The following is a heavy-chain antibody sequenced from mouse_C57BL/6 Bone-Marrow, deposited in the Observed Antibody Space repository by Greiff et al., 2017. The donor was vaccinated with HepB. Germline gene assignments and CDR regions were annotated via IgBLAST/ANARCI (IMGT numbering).Heavy chain of an antibody. CDR2: ISDGGSYT. CDR1: GFTFSSYA. D-gene: IGHD2-1*01. CDR3: ARRGSTMVPLYYAMDY. J-gene: IGHJ4*01. Sequence: EVKLVESGGGLVKPGGSLKLSCAASGFTFSSYAMSWVRQTPEKRLEWVATISDGGSYTYYPDNVKGRFTISRDNAKNNLYLQMSHLKSEDTAMYYCARRGSTMVPLYYAMDYWGQGTSVTVSS. V-gene: IGHV5-4*03.